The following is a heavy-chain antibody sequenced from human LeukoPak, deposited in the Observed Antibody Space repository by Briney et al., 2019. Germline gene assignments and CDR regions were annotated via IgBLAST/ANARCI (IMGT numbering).Heavy chain of an antibody. CDR3: ARRRGRYSGDAFDN. CDR2: IYPGDSDT. CDR1: GYSFTSYW. D-gene: IGHD1-26*01. V-gene: IGHV5-51*01. Sequence: GESLKISCWGSGYSFTSYWIGWVRQMPGKGLEWMGFIYPGDSDTRYSPSFQGQVTISADKSMCTAYLQWSSLKASDTAMYYCARRRGRYSGDAFDNWGQGTMVTVSS. J-gene: IGHJ3*02.